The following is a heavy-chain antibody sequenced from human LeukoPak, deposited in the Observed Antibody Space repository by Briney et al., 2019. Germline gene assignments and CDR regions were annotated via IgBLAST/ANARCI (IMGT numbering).Heavy chain of an antibody. CDR2: IYSGGST. J-gene: IGHJ4*02. CDR3: ARERRDSSGWYTAY. CDR1: GFTVSSNY. D-gene: IGHD6-19*01. Sequence: GGSLRLSCAASGFTVSSNYMSWVRQAPGKGLEWVSVIYSGGSTYYADSVKGRFTISRDNSKNTLYLQMNSVRAEDTAVYYCARERRDSSGWYTAYWGQGTLVTVSS. V-gene: IGHV3-66*01.